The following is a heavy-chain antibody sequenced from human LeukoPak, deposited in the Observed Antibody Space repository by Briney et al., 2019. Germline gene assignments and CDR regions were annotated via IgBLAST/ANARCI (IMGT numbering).Heavy chain of an antibody. Sequence: ASVKVSCKASGYNFTTYTISLVRQAPGQGPEWMGGIIDYNGHARYSETLKGRITLTTDRSTSTVYMELRSLTFDDTARYYCARAGYTIFVREGYFDYWGQGTLVTVSS. D-gene: IGHD3-3*01. CDR3: ARAGYTIFVREGYFDY. CDR1: GYNFTTYT. V-gene: IGHV1-18*01. CDR2: IIDYNGHA. J-gene: IGHJ4*02.